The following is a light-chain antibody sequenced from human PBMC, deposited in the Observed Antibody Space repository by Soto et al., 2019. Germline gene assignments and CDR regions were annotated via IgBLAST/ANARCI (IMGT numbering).Light chain of an antibody. V-gene: IGLV2-11*01. Sequence: QSALTQPRSVSGSPGQSVTISCTGTSSDVGLYNYVSWYQQFPGRAPKLIIYDVTNRPPGVPDRFSGSKSDNTSSLTISGLQAEDDADYYCCSFEGSNTWVFGGGTQLTVL. J-gene: IGLJ3*02. CDR3: CSFEGSNTWV. CDR2: DVT. CDR1: SSDVGLYNY.